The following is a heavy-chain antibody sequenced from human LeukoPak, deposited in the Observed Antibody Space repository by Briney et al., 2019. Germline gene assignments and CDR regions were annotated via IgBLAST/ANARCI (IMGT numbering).Heavy chain of an antibody. D-gene: IGHD6-6*01. CDR1: GGSISSSSYY. CDR3: ARHGYSSSYLIDY. CDR2: IYYSGST. Sequence: SETLSLTCTVSGGSISSSSYYWGWIRQPPGKGLEWIGSIYYSGSTYYNPSLKSRVTISVDTSKNQFSLKLSSVTAADTAVYYCARHGYSSSYLIDYWGQGTLVTVSS. J-gene: IGHJ4*02. V-gene: IGHV4-39*01.